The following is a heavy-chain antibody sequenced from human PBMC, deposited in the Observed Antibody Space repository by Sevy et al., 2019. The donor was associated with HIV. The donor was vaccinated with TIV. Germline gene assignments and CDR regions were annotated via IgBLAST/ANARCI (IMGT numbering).Heavy chain of an antibody. V-gene: IGHV1-18*01. Sequence: ASVKVSCKASGYTFTSYGISWVRQAPGQGLEWMGWISAYNGNTNYAQKRQGRVTMTTETSTSTAYMGLRSLRSDDTAVYYGARDVGYSNYWDYWGQGTLVTVSS. D-gene: IGHD4-4*01. CDR3: ARDVGYSNYWDY. J-gene: IGHJ4*02. CDR1: GYTFTSYG. CDR2: ISAYNGNT.